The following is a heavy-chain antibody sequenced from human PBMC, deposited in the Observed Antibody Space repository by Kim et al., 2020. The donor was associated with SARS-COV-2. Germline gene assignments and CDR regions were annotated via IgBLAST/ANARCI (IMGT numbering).Heavy chain of an antibody. CDR3: ARDLIAAAGTYYYYMDV. D-gene: IGHD6-13*01. J-gene: IGHJ6*03. V-gene: IGHV6-1*01. Sequence: SVKSRITITPDTSKNQFSLQLNSVTPEDTAVYYCARDLIAAAGTYYYYMDVWGKGTTVTVSS.